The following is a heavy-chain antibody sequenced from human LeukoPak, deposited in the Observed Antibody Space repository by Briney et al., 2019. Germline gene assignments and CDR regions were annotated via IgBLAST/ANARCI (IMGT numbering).Heavy chain of an antibody. J-gene: IGHJ5*02. Sequence: SQTLSLTCTVSGYSISSGYYWGWIRQPPGKGLEWIGSIYHTVGTYYNPSLKSRITVSVDTSKNQFSLKLSSVTAADTAVYYCARGIYWFDPWGQGTLVTVSS. CDR1: GYSISSGYY. CDR2: IYHTVGT. CDR3: ARGIYWFDP. V-gene: IGHV4-38-2*02.